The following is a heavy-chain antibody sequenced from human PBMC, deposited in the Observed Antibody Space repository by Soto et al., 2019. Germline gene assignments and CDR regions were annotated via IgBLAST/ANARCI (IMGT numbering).Heavy chain of an antibody. D-gene: IGHD3-22*01. CDR3: TSSVNYYDSSGYVEYFQH. CDR1: GFTFSGSA. V-gene: IGHV3-73*02. Sequence: EVQLVESGGGLVQPGGSLKLSCAASGFTFSGSAMHWVRQASGKGLEWVGRIRSKANSYATAYAASVKGRFTISRDDLKNTAYLQMNSLKTEDTAVYYCTSSVNYYDSSGYVEYFQHWGQGTLVTVSS. J-gene: IGHJ1*01. CDR2: IRSKANSYAT.